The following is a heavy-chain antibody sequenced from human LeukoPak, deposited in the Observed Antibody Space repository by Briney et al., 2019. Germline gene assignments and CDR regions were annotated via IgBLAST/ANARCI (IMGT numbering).Heavy chain of an antibody. CDR3: ARGDGYNY. CDR1: GYSISSGYY. D-gene: IGHD5-24*01. CDR2: IYHSGST. Sequence: SETLSLTCTVSGYSISSGYYWGWIRQPPGKGLEWIGNIYHSGSTYYNPSLKSRVTISVDMSKNQFSLKLSSVTAADTAVYYCARGDGYNYWGQGTLVTVSS. J-gene: IGHJ4*02. V-gene: IGHV4-38-2*02.